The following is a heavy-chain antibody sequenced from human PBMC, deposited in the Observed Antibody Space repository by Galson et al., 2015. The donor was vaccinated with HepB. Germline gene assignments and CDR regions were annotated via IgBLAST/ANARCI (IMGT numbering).Heavy chain of an antibody. J-gene: IGHJ4*02. CDR3: ARGYYYGSGSYYNPRYYFDY. CDR1: GGTFSSYA. Sequence: SVKVSCKASGGTFSSYAISWVRQAPGQGLEWMGGIIPIFGTANYAQKFQGRVTITAGESTSTAYMELSSLRSEDTAVYYCARGYYYGSGSYYNPRYYFDYWGQGTLVTVSS. CDR2: IIPIFGTA. D-gene: IGHD3-10*01. V-gene: IGHV1-69*13.